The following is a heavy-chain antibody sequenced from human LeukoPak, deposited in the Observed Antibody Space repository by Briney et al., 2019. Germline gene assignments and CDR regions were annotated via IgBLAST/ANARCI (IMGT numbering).Heavy chain of an antibody. CDR1: GFTVSSNY. CDR2: I. Sequence: GGSLRLSCAASGFTVSSNYMSWVRQAPGKGLEWVSVISVKGRFTISRDNSKNSLYLQMNSLRAEDTAVYYCAREGWRSREVDYWGQGTLVTVSS. V-gene: IGHV3-53*01. D-gene: IGHD6-19*01. J-gene: IGHJ4*02. CDR3: AREGWRSREVDY.